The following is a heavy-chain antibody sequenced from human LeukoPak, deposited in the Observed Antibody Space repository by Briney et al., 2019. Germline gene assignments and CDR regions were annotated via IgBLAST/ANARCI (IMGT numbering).Heavy chain of an antibody. CDR3: ARVPTGRTTVTYFDY. CDR1: GGSISSSSYY. CDR2: IYYSGST. V-gene: IGHV4-39*07. Sequence: SETLSLTCTVSGGSISSSSYYWGWIRQPPGKGLEWIGSIYYSGSTYYNPSLKSRVTISVDTSKNQFSLKLSSVTAADTAVYYCARVPTGRTTVTYFDYWGQGTLVTVSS. D-gene: IGHD4-11*01. J-gene: IGHJ4*02.